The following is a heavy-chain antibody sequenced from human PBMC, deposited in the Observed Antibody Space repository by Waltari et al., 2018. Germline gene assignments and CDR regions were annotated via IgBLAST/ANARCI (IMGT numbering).Heavy chain of an antibody. J-gene: IGHJ2*01. V-gene: IGHV4-38-2*01. D-gene: IGHD3-3*01. CDR2: ISHSGTT. Sequence: QVQLQESGPGLVKPSETLSLTCVVSGYSISSGSYWGWMRQPPRMGLEWIGEISHSGTTFYNPSRQPRVAISIDTSTNHFSLRLTSVTAADTAVYYCARRIEVSGHWYFDLWGRGTLVTVSS. CDR1: GYSISSGSY. CDR3: ARRIEVSGHWYFDL.